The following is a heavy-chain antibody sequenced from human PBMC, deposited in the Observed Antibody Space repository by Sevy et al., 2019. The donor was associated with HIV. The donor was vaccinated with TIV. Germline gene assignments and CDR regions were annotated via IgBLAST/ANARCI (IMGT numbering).Heavy chain of an antibody. Sequence: GGSLRLSCTVSGFTVSSNFISWVRQAPGKGLEWVSVIWLTGATYYADSVKGRFTISRDNSKNTVYLDMNSLRAEETAVYYCARGKHVSDYYGSFDYWGQGTLVTVSS. J-gene: IGHJ4*02. V-gene: IGHV3-53*01. CDR3: ARGKHVSDYYGSFDY. CDR2: IWLTGAT. D-gene: IGHD3-3*01. CDR1: GFTVSSNF.